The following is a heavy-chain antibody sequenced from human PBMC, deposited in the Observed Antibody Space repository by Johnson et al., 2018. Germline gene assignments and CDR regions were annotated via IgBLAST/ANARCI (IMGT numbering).Heavy chain of an antibody. D-gene: IGHD4-17*01. Sequence: VQLVESGGGLVQPGGSLRLSCAASGFTFSAYWMSWVRQAPGKGLEWVANIKQDGSEKYFVDSGKGRFSLSSDNAKTSLFLQMNSLRAEDTAVYYCATYGDGAFAIWGQGTMVTVSS. V-gene: IGHV3-7*01. CDR3: ATYGDGAFAI. CDR2: IKQDGSEK. J-gene: IGHJ3*02. CDR1: GFTFSAYW.